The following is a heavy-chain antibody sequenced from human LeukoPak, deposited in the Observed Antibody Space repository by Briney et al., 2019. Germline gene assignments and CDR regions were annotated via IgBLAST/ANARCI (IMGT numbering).Heavy chain of an antibody. J-gene: IGHJ4*02. D-gene: IGHD3-9*01. V-gene: IGHV4-34*01. CDR1: GGSITGYY. Sequence: PSETLSLTCAVYGGSITGYYWSWIRQTPGRGLEWVGEIHYTGTTSYNPSLKSRATISTDTSKNQFSLRLSSVTAADTAVYYCARGNILTGYCFDFWGQGALVTVSS. CDR3: ARGNILTGYCFDF. CDR2: IHYTGTT.